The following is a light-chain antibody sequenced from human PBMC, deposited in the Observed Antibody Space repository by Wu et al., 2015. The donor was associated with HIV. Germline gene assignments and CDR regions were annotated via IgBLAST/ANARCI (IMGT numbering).Light chain of an antibody. J-gene: IGKJ2*03. Sequence: DIQMTQSPSSLSASVGDRVTITCRASQGISNSLAWYQQKPGKAPKLLLYAASRLESGVPSRFSGSGSGTDYTLTISSLQPEDFATYYCQQYYSTHPYSFGQGTKLEIK. V-gene: IGKV1-NL1*01. CDR1: QGISNS. CDR3: QQYYSTHPYS. CDR2: AAS.